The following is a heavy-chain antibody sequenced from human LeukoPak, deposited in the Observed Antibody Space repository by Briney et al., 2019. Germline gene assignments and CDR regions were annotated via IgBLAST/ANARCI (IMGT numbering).Heavy chain of an antibody. CDR1: GGSISSGSYY. D-gene: IGHD3-10*01. V-gene: IGHV4-61*02. J-gene: IGHJ3*02. CDR2: IFTSGST. Sequence: SETLSLTCTVSGGSISSGSYYWSWIRQPAGKGLEWIGRIFTSGSTNYNPSLKSRVTISMDTSKNQFSLKLSSVTAADTAVYYCARELSLVRGDRLYAFDIWGQGTMVTVSS. CDR3: ARELSLVRGDRLYAFDI.